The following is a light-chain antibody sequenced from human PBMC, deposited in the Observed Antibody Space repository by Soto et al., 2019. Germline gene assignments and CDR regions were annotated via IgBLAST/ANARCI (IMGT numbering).Light chain of an antibody. CDR3: SSYTSSSTPHYV. J-gene: IGLJ1*01. CDR2: DVS. Sequence: QSVLTQPASVSGSPGQSITISCTGTSSEVGGYNYASWYQQHPGKAPKLMIYDVSNRPSGVSNRFSGSKSGNTASLTISGLQAEDEADYYCSSYTSSSTPHYVFGTGTKVTVL. CDR1: SSEVGGYNY. V-gene: IGLV2-14*01.